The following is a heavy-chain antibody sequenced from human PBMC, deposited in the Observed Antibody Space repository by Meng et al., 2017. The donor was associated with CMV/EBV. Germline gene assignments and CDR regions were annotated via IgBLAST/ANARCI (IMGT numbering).Heavy chain of an antibody. J-gene: IGHJ6*02. CDR2: ISWNSGSI. CDR3: ARDSLYGGYYYGMDV. D-gene: IGHD2/OR15-2a*01. V-gene: IGHV3-9*01. Sequence: SLKISCAASGFTFDDYAMHWVRQAPGKGLEWVSGISWNSGSIGYADSVKGRFTISRDNAKNSLYLQMNSLRAEDTAVYYCARDSLYGGYYYGMDVWGQGTTVTVSS. CDR1: GFTFDDYA.